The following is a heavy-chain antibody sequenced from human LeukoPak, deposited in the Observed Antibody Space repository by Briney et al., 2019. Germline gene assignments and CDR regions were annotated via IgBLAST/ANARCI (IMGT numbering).Heavy chain of an antibody. Sequence: GGSLRLSCSASGFTFRSCSFNWVRQAPGKGLQWVAYISSGGDVTLYADSVKGRFTISRDNAKKSLFLDMNSLSAEDTALYYCARDPDDGNRSFYFYYMDVWGKGTAVTVSS. V-gene: IGHV3-48*01. D-gene: IGHD2/OR15-2a*01. CDR2: ISSGGDVT. J-gene: IGHJ6*03. CDR3: ARDPDDGNRSFYFYYMDV. CDR1: GFTFRSCS.